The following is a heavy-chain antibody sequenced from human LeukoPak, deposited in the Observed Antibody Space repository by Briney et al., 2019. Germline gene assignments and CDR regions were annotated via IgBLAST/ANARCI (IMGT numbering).Heavy chain of an antibody. J-gene: IGHJ4*02. V-gene: IGHV3-21*01. CDR3: ARRSSGDDY. CDR1: GFTFSSYS. Sequence: SGGSLGLSCAASGFTFSSYSMNWVRQAPGKGLEWVSSISSSSSYIYYADSVKGRFTISRDNAKNSLYLQMNSLRAEDTAVYYCARRSSGDDYWGQGTLVTVSS. CDR2: ISSSSSYI. D-gene: IGHD6-19*01.